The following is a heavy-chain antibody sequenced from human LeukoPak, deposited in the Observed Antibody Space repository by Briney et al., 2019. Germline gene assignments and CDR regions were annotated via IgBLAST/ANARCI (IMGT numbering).Heavy chain of an antibody. V-gene: IGHV3-7*03. J-gene: IGHJ6*03. D-gene: IGHD6-13*01. CDR3: AKSGYSSPPGYMDV. CDR1: GFTFSSYS. CDR2: INQDGSQK. Sequence: GGSLRLSCAVSGFTFSSYSMSWVRQAPGKGLEWVANINQDGSQKYHVDSVKGRFTISRDNAKNSLYLQMSSLRAEDTAVYYCAKSGYSSPPGYMDVWGKGTTVTVSS.